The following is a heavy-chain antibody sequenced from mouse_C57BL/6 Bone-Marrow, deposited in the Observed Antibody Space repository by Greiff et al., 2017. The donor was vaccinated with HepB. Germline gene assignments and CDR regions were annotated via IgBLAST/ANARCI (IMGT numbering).Heavy chain of an antibody. J-gene: IGHJ4*01. CDR2: IYPGDGDT. CDR3: ARRDYSNYGGY. CDR1: GYAFSSSW. Sequence: QVKQSGPELVKPGASVKISCKASGYAFSSSWMNWVKQRPGKGLEWIGRIYPGDGDTNYNGKFKGKATLTADKSSSTAYMQLSSLTSEDSAVYFCARRDYSNYGGYWGQGTSVTVSS. D-gene: IGHD2-5*01. V-gene: IGHV1-82*01.